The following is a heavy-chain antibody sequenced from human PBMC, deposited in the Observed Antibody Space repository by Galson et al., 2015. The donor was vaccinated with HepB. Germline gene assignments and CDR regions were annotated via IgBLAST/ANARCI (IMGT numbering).Heavy chain of an antibody. CDR1: GFTFDDYA. CDR3: AKDIIGYGYGYTRGEGGFDY. V-gene: IGHV3-9*01. D-gene: IGHD5-18*01. J-gene: IGHJ4*02. Sequence: SLRLSCAASGFTFDDYAMHWVRHAPGKGLEWVSGISWNSGSIGYADSVKGRFTISRDNAKNSLYLQMNGLRAEDTALYYCAKDIIGYGYGYTRGEGGFDYWGQGTLVTVSS. CDR2: ISWNSGSI.